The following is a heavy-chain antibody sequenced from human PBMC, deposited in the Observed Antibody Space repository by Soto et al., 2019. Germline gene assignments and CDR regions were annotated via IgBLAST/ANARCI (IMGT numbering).Heavy chain of an antibody. Sequence: SVPMSLTRTVSGGSISSYYWSWLRQPPGKGLEWIGYIYYSGSTDSSPSLKSRVTISLDMSKNHVSLILKSVNIADSAIYYCARGHFDSRGYSNALDYWGQGIQVTVSS. CDR1: GGSISSYY. V-gene: IGHV4-59*01. CDR2: IYYSGST. J-gene: IGHJ4*02. CDR3: ARGHFDSRGYSNALDY. D-gene: IGHD3-22*01.